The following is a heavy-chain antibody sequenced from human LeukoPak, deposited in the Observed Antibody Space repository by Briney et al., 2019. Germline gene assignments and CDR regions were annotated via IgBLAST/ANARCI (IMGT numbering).Heavy chain of an antibody. CDR3: ATDYCSGVSCYVGAFDG. J-gene: IGHJ3*01. CDR1: GYTLAELS. Sequence: ASVKVSCKVSGYTLAELSMHWVRQAPGKGLEWMGGFDPEDGETIYAQKLQGRVTMTEDTSTNTAYMELSSLRSEDTAVYYCATDYCSGVSCYVGAFDGWGQGTTVSVSS. CDR2: FDPEDGET. D-gene: IGHD2-15*01. V-gene: IGHV1-24*01.